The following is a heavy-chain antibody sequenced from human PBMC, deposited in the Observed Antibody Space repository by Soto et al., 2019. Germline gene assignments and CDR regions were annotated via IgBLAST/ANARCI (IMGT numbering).Heavy chain of an antibody. J-gene: IGHJ4*02. CDR2: IYYSGST. CDR3: ARGIASSSRTSLIY. V-gene: IGHV4-59*01. Sequence: PSETLSLTCTVSGGSISSYYWSWIRQPPGKGLEWIGYIYYSGSTNYNPSLKSRVTISVDTSKKQFSLNLTSVTAADTAIYYCARGIASSSRTSLIYWGQGALVTVSS. CDR1: GGSISSYY. D-gene: IGHD6-13*01.